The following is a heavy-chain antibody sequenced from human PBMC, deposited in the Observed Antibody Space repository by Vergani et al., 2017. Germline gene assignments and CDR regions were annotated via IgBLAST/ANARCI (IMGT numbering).Heavy chain of an antibody. CDR2: VDPEDGET. Sequence: EVQLVQSGAEVKKPGATMKISCKVYGYTFTDHYMHWVKQAPGKGLEWMGLVDPEDGETIYAEKFKGRVTIAADTSTDTAHVELSSLRSEDTAVYYCATPQTVTTGGMEVWGQGTTVIVSS. CDR1: GYTFTDHY. D-gene: IGHD4-17*01. J-gene: IGHJ6*02. V-gene: IGHV1-69-2*01. CDR3: ATPQTVTTGGMEV.